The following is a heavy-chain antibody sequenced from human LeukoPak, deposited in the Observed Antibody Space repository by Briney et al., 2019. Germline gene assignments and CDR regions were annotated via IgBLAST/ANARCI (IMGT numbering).Heavy chain of an antibody. J-gene: IGHJ3*02. CDR1: GYTFTSYG. CDR3: AITTEGSGAFDI. D-gene: IGHD3-10*01. V-gene: IGHV1-69*04. Sequence: SVKVSCKASGYTFTSYGISWVRQAPGQGLEWMGRIIPILGIANYAQKFQGRVTITADKSTSTAYMELSSLRSEDTAVCYCAITTEGSGAFDIWGQGTMVTVSS. CDR2: IIPILGIA.